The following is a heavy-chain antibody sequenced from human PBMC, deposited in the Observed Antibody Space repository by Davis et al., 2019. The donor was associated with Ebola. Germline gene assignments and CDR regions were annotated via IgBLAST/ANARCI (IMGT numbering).Heavy chain of an antibody. CDR2: INNDGSST. D-gene: IGHD5-12*01. CDR3: ARDRGSGYDY. CDR1: GFTFSGYW. V-gene: IGHV3-74*01. J-gene: IGHJ4*02. Sequence: GESLKISCAASGFTFSGYWMHWVRQAPGKGLEWVSRINNDGSSTIYADSVKGRFTISRDNSKNTLYLQMNSLRAEDTAVYYCARDRGSGYDYWGQGTLVTVSS.